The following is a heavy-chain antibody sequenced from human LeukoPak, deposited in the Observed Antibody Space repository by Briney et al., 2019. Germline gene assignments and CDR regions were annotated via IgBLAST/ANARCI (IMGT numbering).Heavy chain of an antibody. D-gene: IGHD6-19*01. CDR3: TTLTVASNFDY. V-gene: IGHV3-48*03. CDR1: GFSLSVYG. J-gene: IGHJ4*02. CDR2: ISSSGSTT. Sequence: QTGGSLRLFCAACGFSLSVYGMHWVRQAPGKGLECISDISSSGSTTYYADSVKGRFTISRDNAKRFLYLQMNSLRAEDTAVYHCTTLTVASNFDYWGQGTLVTVSS.